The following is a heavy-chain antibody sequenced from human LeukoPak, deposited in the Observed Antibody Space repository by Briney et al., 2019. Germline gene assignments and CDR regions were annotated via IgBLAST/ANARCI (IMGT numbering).Heavy chain of an antibody. CDR3: ARQVDSTMALPDY. CDR2: ISAYNGNT. D-gene: IGHD3-10*01. CDR1: GYTFASYG. Sequence: ASVKVSCKASGYTFASYGVTWVRQAPEQGLEWMGWISAYNGNTNYARKFQGRVTMTTDTSTSTAYMELRSLRSDDTAVYYCARQVDSTMALPDYWGQGTLVTVSS. J-gene: IGHJ4*02. V-gene: IGHV1-18*01.